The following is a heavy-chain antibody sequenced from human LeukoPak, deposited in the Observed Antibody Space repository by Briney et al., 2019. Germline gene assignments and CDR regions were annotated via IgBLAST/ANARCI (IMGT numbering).Heavy chain of an antibody. CDR2: IRTAGDT. D-gene: IGHD3-9*01. CDR1: GFTFSSYD. J-gene: IGHJ6*02. Sequence: PGGSLRLSCAASGFTFSSYDMHWVRQATGKVLEWVSAIRTAGDTYYPGSVKGRYTISRENAKNSLYLQMNSLRAEDTAVYYCARVPGDYDILTGYYYYYGMDVWGQGTTVTVSS. V-gene: IGHV3-13*01. CDR3: ARVPGDYDILTGYYYYYGMDV.